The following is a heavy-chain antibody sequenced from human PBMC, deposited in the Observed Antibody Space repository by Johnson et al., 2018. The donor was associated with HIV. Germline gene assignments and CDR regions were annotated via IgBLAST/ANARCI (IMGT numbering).Heavy chain of an antibody. V-gene: IGHV3-30-3*01. J-gene: IGHJ3*02. Sequence: QVQLVESGGGVVQPGRSLRLSCAASGFTFSSYAMHWVRQAPGKGLEWVAVISYDGSNKYYADSVKGRFTIYRDNSKNTLYLQMNSLRAEDTAVYYCARARNWNDDDAFDIWGQGTMVTVSS. CDR1: GFTFSSYA. D-gene: IGHD1-1*01. CDR3: ARARNWNDDDAFDI. CDR2: ISYDGSNK.